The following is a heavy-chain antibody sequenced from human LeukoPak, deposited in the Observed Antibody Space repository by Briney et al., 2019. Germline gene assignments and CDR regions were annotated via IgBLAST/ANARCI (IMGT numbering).Heavy chain of an antibody. CDR3: ARGPTRWLQDNAYFDY. Sequence: SVKVSCKASGGTFSSYAISWVRQAPGQGLEWMGGIIPIFGTANYAQEFQGRVTITADESTSTAYMELSSLRSEDTAVYYCARGPTRWLQDNAYFDYWGQGTLVTVSS. CDR2: IIPIFGTA. V-gene: IGHV1-69*13. CDR1: GGTFSSYA. D-gene: IGHD5-24*01. J-gene: IGHJ4*02.